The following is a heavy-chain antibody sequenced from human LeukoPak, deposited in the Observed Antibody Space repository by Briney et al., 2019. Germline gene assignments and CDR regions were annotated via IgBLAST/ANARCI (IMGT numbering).Heavy chain of an antibody. Sequence: SVKVSCKASGGTFSSCAISWVRQAPGQGLEWMGGIIPIFGTANYAQKFQGRVTITTDESTSTAYMEQSSLRSEDTAVYYCARAHTPLTMVRVVIVWFDPWGQGTLVTVSS. CDR2: IIPIFGTA. D-gene: IGHD3-10*01. J-gene: IGHJ5*02. CDR1: GGTFSSCA. V-gene: IGHV1-69*05. CDR3: ARAHTPLTMVRVVIVWFDP.